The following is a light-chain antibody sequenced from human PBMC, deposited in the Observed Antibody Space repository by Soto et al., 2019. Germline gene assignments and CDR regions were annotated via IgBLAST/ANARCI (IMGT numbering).Light chain of an antibody. CDR2: GAS. J-gene: IGKJ1*01. Sequence: EIVITHSSATLSVSPGERVILSCSASQNIDTDLAWYQQKPGQAPRLLIYGASTRAAGIPPRFSGSGSGTQFTLTISGLQSEDSALYYCQHYYRWVWTFGQGTKVDIK. V-gene: IGKV3-15*01. CDR1: QNIDTD. CDR3: QHYYRWVWT.